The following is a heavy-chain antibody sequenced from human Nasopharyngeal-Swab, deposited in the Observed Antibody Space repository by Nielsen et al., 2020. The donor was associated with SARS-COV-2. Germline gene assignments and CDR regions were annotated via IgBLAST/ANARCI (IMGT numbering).Heavy chain of an antibody. D-gene: IGHD3-9*01. Sequence: GESLKISCVASGFTFSSYGMHWVRQAPGKGLEWVAVITYDGSNKYYADSVKGRFTISRDNSKNTLYLQMNSLRAEDTAVYYCAKDGTYYDILTGYITRSYYYYYYMDVWGKGTTVTVSS. CDR3: AKDGTYYDILTGYITRSYYYYYYMDV. CDR2: ITYDGSNK. J-gene: IGHJ6*03. V-gene: IGHV3-30*18. CDR1: GFTFSSYG.